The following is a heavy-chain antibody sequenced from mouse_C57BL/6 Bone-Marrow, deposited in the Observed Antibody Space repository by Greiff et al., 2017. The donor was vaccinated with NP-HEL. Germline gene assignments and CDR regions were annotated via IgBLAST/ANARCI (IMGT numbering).Heavy chain of an antibody. D-gene: IGHD1-1*01. J-gene: IGHJ4*01. CDR1: GYTFTDYE. CDR3: TRGEKGYYGSSYAMDY. V-gene: IGHV1-15*01. CDR2: IDPETGGT. Sequence: QVQLQQSGAELVRPGASVTLSCKASGYTFTDYEMHWVKQTPVHGLEWIGAIDPETGGTAYNQKFKGKAILTADKSSSTAYMELRSLTSEDSAVYYCTRGEKGYYGSSYAMDYWGQGTSVTVSS.